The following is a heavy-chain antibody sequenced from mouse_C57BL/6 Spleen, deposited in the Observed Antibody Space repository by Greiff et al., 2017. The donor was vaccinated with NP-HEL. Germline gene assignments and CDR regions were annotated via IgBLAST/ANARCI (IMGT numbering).Heavy chain of an antibody. CDR1: GYTFTSYW. CDR2: IDPNSGGT. CDR3: ARYLYYGNVDYYAMDY. Sequence: VQLQESGAELVKPGASVKLSCKASGYTFTSYWMHWVKQRPGRGLEWIGRIDPNSGGTKYNEKFKSKATLTVDKPSSTAYMQLSSLTSEDSAVYDCARYLYYGNVDYYAMDYWGQGTSVTVSS. V-gene: IGHV1-72*01. J-gene: IGHJ4*01. D-gene: IGHD2-1*01.